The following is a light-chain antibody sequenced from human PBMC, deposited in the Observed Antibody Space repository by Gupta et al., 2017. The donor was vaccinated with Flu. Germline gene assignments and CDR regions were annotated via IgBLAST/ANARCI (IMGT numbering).Light chain of an antibody. CDR2: WAS. J-gene: IGKJ1*01. V-gene: IGKV4-1*01. Sequence: DIVMTPSPDSLPVSLRERATINCKSTQSVLNTLVNKNYLAWYQQKPGKSPELLMYWASGREAGIPDRFSGSGSGTDFTLTSSSLQAEDVAVYDCQQFHSTPRTFGQGTKVEIK. CDR3: QQFHSTPRT. CDR1: QSVLNTLVNKNY.